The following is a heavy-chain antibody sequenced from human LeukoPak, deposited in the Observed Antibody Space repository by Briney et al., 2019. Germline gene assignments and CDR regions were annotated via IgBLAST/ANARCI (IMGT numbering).Heavy chain of an antibody. CDR2: IYHSGST. D-gene: IGHD6-13*01. Sequence: SQTLSLTCAVSGGSISSGGYSWSWIRQPPGKGLEWIGYIYHSGSTYYNPSLKSRVTISVDRSKNQFSLKPSSVTAADTAVYYCASTLAAAGENWFDPWGQGTLVTVSS. J-gene: IGHJ5*02. CDR3: ASTLAAAGENWFDP. V-gene: IGHV4-30-2*01. CDR1: GGSISSGGYS.